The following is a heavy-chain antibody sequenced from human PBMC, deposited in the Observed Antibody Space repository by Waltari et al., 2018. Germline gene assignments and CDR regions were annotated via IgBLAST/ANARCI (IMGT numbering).Heavy chain of an antibody. CDR2: IYHSGST. Sequence: QVQLQESGPGLVKPSETLSLTCAVSGYSISSGSYWGWHRQPPGQGLEWIGSIYHSGSTYYNPSLKSRVTISVDTSKNQFALKLSSVTAADTAVYYCARARVTTRGYFDLWGRGTLVTVSS. D-gene: IGHD4-17*01. CDR3: ARARVTTRGYFDL. CDR1: GYSISSGSY. V-gene: IGHV4-38-2*01. J-gene: IGHJ2*01.